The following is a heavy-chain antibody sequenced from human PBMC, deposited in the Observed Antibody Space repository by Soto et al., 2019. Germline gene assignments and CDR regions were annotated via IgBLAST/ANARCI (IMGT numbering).Heavy chain of an antibody. CDR2: INPSGGST. Sequence: QVQLVQSGAEVKKPGASVKVSCKASGYTFTSYYMHWVRQAPGQGLEWMGIINPSGGSTSYEQKFQGRVTMTRDTSTSTFYMELSSLRSEDTAVYYCARDHGGSYYDFWSGPYYFDYWGQGTLVTVSS. V-gene: IGHV1-46*03. CDR3: ARDHGGSYYDFWSGPYYFDY. D-gene: IGHD3-3*01. J-gene: IGHJ4*02. CDR1: GYTFTSYY.